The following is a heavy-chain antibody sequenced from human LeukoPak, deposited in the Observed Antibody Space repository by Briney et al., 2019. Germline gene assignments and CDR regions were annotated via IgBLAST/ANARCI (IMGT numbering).Heavy chain of an antibody. J-gene: IGHJ4*02. CDR3: TRDMQGSRLYLVGSQND. CDR1: GFTFDDYV. V-gene: IGHV3-20*04. CDR2: INWNGGTT. D-gene: IGHD1-26*01. Sequence: GGSLRLSCAASGFTFDDYVMSWVRQAPGKGLEWVSRINWNGGTTAYADSVKGRFTISRDNAMNTLYLQMNSLRAEDSALYYCTRDMQGSRLYLVGSQNDWGQGTLVTVSS.